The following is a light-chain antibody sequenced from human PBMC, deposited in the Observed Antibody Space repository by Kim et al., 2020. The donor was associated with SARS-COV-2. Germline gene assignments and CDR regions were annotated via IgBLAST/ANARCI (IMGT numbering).Light chain of an antibody. V-gene: IGKV4-1*01. CDR2: WAS. CDR3: QQYFTTPFT. Sequence: DIVMTQSPDSLAVSLGERATINCKSSQSLLYDSKNNNYLAWYQQKPGQPPKLLIYWASTRESGVPDRFSGSGSGTDFTLTISSLQAEDVAVYSCQQYFTTPFTFGGGTKVDIK. CDR1: QSLLYDSKNNNY. J-gene: IGKJ4*01.